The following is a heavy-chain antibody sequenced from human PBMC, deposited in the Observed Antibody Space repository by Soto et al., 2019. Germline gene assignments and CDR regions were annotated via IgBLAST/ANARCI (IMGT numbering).Heavy chain of an antibody. CDR2: IYYSGST. V-gene: IGHV4-30-4*01. CDR3: ARVGSTIPVRPFDY. Sequence: QVQLQESGPGLVKPSQTLSLTCTVSGGSISSGDYYWSWIRQPPGKGLEWIGYIYYSGSTHYNPSLKSRVTISLDTSKNQFSLKLSSVTAADTALFYCARVGSTIPVRPFDYWGQGTLVTVSS. J-gene: IGHJ4*02. CDR1: GGSISSGDYY. D-gene: IGHD2-2*02.